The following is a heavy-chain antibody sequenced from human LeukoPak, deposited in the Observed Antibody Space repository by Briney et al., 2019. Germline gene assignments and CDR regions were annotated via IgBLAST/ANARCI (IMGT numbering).Heavy chain of an antibody. CDR3: ATGGINLDY. Sequence: GGSLRLSCAASSFTFSNAWMNWVRQAPGKGLEWVGRIKSKTDGGTIDHAAPVKGRFTISRDDSKNTVFLHMNSLKTEDTAVYYCATGGINLDYWGQGTLVTVSS. D-gene: IGHD5-24*01. CDR2: IKSKTDGGTI. CDR1: SFTFSNAW. V-gene: IGHV3-15*07. J-gene: IGHJ4*02.